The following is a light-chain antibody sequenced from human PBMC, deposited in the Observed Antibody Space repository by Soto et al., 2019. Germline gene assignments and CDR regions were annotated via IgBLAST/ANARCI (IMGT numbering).Light chain of an antibody. Sequence: DIQMSQSPSTLSASVGDRVTITCRASQSISSWLAWYQQKPGKAPKVLIYKASSLESGVPSRFSGSGSGTEFTLTINSLQPDDFATYYCLQYKTLWTFGQGTKVEIK. J-gene: IGKJ1*01. CDR1: QSISSW. V-gene: IGKV1-5*03. CDR2: KAS. CDR3: LQYKTLWT.